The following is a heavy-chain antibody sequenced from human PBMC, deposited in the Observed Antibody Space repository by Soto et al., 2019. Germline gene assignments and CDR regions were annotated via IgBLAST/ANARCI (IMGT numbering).Heavy chain of an antibody. CDR1: GFTSSDHY. Sequence: EVQLVESGGGLVQPGGSLRLSCAASGFTSSDHYLDWVRQAPGKGLEWIGRTRNKARSYTTEYAASVKGRFTISRDDSKNSVYLQMNSLRAEDTAVYYCTTPSDFWSGYPEPYFDYWGQGTLVTVSS. CDR2: TRNKARSYTT. J-gene: IGHJ4*02. V-gene: IGHV3-72*01. CDR3: TTPSDFWSGYPEPYFDY. D-gene: IGHD3-3*01.